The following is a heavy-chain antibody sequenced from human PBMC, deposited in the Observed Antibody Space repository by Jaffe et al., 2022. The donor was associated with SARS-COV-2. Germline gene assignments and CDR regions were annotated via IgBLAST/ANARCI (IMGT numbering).Heavy chain of an antibody. CDR3: AKALGLQFYWYFDL. Sequence: EVQLVESGGGLVQPGRSLRLSCAASGFTFDDYAMHWVRQAPGKGLEWVSGISWNSGSIGYADSVKGRFTISRDNAKNSLYLQMNSLRAEDTALYYCAKALGLQFYWYFDLWGRGTLVTVSS. CDR2: ISWNSGSI. D-gene: IGHD4-4*01. V-gene: IGHV3-9*01. J-gene: IGHJ2*01. CDR1: GFTFDDYA.